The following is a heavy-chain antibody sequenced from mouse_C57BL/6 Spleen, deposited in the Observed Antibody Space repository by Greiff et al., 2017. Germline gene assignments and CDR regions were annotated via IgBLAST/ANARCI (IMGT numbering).Heavy chain of an antibody. Sequence: VQLQQSGAELVKPGASVKLSCTASGFNIKDYYMHWVKQRTEQGLEWIGRIDPEDGENKYAPKFQGKATITADASTNTAYLQLSSLTSEDTAVYYCAKAAQATAYWGQGTLVTVSA. CDR3: AKAAQATAY. CDR2: IDPEDGEN. V-gene: IGHV14-2*01. CDR1: GFNIKDYY. D-gene: IGHD3-2*02. J-gene: IGHJ3*01.